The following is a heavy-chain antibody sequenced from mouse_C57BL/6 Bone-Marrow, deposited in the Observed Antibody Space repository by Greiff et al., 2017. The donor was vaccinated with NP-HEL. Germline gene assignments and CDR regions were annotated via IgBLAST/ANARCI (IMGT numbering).Heavy chain of an antibody. J-gene: IGHJ2*01. V-gene: IGHV1-55*01. CDR1: GYTFTSYW. CDR2: IYPGSGST. Sequence: QVQLQQSGAELVKPGASVKMSCKASGYTFTSYWITWVKQRPGQGLEWIGDIYPGSGSTNYNEKFKSKATLTVDTSSSTAYMQLSSLTSEDSAVYYCARGSTTVVPFDYWGQGTTLTVSS. D-gene: IGHD1-1*01. CDR3: ARGSTTVVPFDY.